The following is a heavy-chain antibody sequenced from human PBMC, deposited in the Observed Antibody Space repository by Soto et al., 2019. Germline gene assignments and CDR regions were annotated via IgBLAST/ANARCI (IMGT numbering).Heavy chain of an antibody. V-gene: IGHV4-61*01. J-gene: IGHJ3*02. CDR1: GGSVSSGSYY. Sequence: QVQLQESGPGLVKPSEILSLTCTVSGGSVSSGSYYWSWIRQPPGKGLEWIGYIYYSGSTNYNPSLKSRVTISVDTSKNQFSLKLSSVTAADTAVYYCAREVRGAFDIWGQGTMVTVSS. CDR2: IYYSGST. D-gene: IGHD4-4*01. CDR3: AREVRGAFDI.